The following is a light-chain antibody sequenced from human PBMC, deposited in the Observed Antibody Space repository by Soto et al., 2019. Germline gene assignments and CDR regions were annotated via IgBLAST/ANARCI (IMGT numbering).Light chain of an antibody. J-gene: IGKJ1*01. CDR1: QSVTNY. CDR2: DAS. Sequence: EIFLTQSPATLSLSPGERATLTCRASQSVTNYIAWYQQRPGQAPRLLIYDASNRATGVPARFSGSGSGTEFTLTISGLQSEDFAVYYCQQYNNWPQTFGQGTKVDIK. CDR3: QQYNNWPQT. V-gene: IGKV3-11*01.